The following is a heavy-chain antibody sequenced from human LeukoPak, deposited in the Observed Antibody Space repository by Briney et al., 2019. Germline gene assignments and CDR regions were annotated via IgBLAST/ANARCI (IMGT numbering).Heavy chain of an antibody. V-gene: IGHV4-4*07. D-gene: IGHD6-13*01. CDR3: ARVYSSSWYENDY. CDR1: GGSISSYY. CDR2: IYTSRST. Sequence: SETLSLTCTVSGGSISSYYWSWIRQPAGKGLEWIGRIYTSRSTNYNPSLKSRVTMSVDTSKNQFSLKLSSVTAADTAVYYCARVYSSSWYENDYWAREPWSPSPQ. J-gene: IGHJ4*02.